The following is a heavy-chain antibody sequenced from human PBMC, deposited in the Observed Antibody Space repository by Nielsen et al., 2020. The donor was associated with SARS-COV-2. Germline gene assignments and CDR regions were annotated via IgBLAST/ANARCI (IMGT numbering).Heavy chain of an antibody. CDR1: GFTFSSYS. J-gene: IGHJ4*02. Sequence: GESLKISCAASGFTFSSYSMNWVRQAPGKGLEWVSSISSSGSTIYYADSVKGRFTISRDNAKNSLYLQMNSLRAEDTAVYYCASLITMIGWGQGTLVTVSS. CDR3: ASLITMIG. CDR2: ISSSGSTI. V-gene: IGHV3-48*04. D-gene: IGHD3-22*01.